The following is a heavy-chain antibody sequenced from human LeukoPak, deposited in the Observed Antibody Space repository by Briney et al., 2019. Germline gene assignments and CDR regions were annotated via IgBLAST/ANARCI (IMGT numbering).Heavy chain of an antibody. CDR1: GFPFSGYA. CDR2: ISYDGSIK. Sequence: GRSLRLSCAASGFPFSGYAMHWVRQAPGKGLGWVAVISYDGSIKYYGDSVKGRFTISRDNSKNTLYLQMNSLRAEDTAVYYCARESGLSNSSRDAFDIWGQGTMVTVSP. V-gene: IGHV3-30*04. CDR3: ARESGLSNSSRDAFDI. D-gene: IGHD2/OR15-2a*01. J-gene: IGHJ3*02.